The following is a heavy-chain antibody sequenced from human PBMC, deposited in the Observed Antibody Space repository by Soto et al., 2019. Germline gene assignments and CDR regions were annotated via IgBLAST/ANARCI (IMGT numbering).Heavy chain of an antibody. CDR2: IYYSGST. Sequence: SETLSLTCTVSGGSISSGGYYWSWIRQHPGKGLEWIGYIYYSGSTYYNPSLKSRVTISVDTSKNQFSLKLSSVTAADTAVYYCARGVMRGVVVPAAGENWFDPWGQGTLVTVSS. D-gene: IGHD2-2*01. V-gene: IGHV4-31*03. CDR3: ARGVMRGVVVPAAGENWFDP. J-gene: IGHJ5*02. CDR1: GGSISSGGYY.